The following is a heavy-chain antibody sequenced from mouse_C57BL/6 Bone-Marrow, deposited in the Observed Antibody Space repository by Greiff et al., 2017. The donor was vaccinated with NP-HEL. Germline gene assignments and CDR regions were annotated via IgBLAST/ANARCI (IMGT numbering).Heavy chain of an antibody. Sequence: QVQLQQPGAELVRPGSSVKLSCKASGYTFTSYWMHWVKQRPIQGLEWIGNIYPSDSETHYNQKFKDKATLTVDKSSSTAYMQLSSLTSEDSAVYDGAREIYYGIYYAMDYWGQGTSVTVSA. CDR2: IYPSDSET. D-gene: IGHD2-1*01. J-gene: IGHJ4*01. V-gene: IGHV1-52*01. CDR1: GYTFTSYW. CDR3: AREIYYGIYYAMDY.